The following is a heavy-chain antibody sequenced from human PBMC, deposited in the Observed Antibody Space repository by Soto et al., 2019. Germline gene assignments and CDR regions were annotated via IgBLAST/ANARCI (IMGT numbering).Heavy chain of an antibody. CDR3: AQVPRYTVTPPDDY. CDR1: GFIFGSYG. V-gene: IGHV3-30*18. Sequence: QVQLVESGGGVVQPGRSLRLSCVASGFIFGSYGMHWVRQAPGEGLEWVAVISYDGTNKYYADSVKGRFTISRDNSKNTLWLQMNSLRAEDTAVYYCAQVPRYTVTPPDDYWGQGTLVTGSS. CDR2: ISYDGTNK. J-gene: IGHJ4*02. D-gene: IGHD4-17*01.